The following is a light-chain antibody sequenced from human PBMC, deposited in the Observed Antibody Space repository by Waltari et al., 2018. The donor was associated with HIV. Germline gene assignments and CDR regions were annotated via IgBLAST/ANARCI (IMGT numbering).Light chain of an antibody. Sequence: SYELTQPPSVSVSPGQTARITCSGDALPKQYAYWYQQKPGQAPVVMIYKDSERPSGIAERFSGSSSGTTVTFTISGVQAEDESGYYCQSADSSGTHYVFGTGTKVTVL. CDR3: QSADSSGTHYV. CDR2: KDS. V-gene: IGLV3-25*03. J-gene: IGLJ1*01. CDR1: ALPKQY.